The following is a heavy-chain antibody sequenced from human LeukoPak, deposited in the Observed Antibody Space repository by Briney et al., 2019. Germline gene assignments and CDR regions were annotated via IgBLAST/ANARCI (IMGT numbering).Heavy chain of an antibody. V-gene: IGHV4-34*01. J-gene: IGHJ4*02. CDR3: ARDGIAVAGSPDHDY. CDR1: GGSFSGYY. Sequence: PSETLSLTCAVYGGSFSGYYWSWIRQPPGKGLEWIGEINHSGSTNYNPSLKSRVTISVDTSKNQFSLKLSSVTAADTAVYYCARDGIAVAGSPDHDYWGQGTLVTVSS. CDR2: INHSGST. D-gene: IGHD6-19*01.